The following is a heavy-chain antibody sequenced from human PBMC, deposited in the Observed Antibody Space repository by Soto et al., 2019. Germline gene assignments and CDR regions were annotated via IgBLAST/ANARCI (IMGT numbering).Heavy chain of an antibody. CDR3: ARETDIGRRVNASNCYGMGG. D-gene: IGHD2-15*01. V-gene: IGHV1-18*01. CDR1: GYTFTSNG. Sequence: ASVKLSCKASGYTFTSNGISWVRQAPGQGLEWMGWISAYNGNTNYAQKLQGRVTMTTDTSTSTAYMELRSLRSGDTAVYSCARETDIGRRVNASNCYGMGGWRQGST. CDR2: ISAYNGNT. J-gene: IGHJ6*02.